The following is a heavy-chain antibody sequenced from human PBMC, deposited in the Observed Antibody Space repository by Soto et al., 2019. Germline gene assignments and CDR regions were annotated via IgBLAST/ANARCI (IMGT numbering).Heavy chain of an antibody. J-gene: IGHJ4*02. V-gene: IGHV4-31*03. Sequence: QVQLQESGPGLVKPSQTLSLTCNVSGESISSGGYYWSWIRHHPGKGLEWIGYIYDTESAYYNPSLKSRVTISMDTSKHQFAMRLSSVTAADTAVYYCARASSSSSAADYWGQGILATVSS. D-gene: IGHD6-6*01. CDR1: GESISSGGYY. CDR2: IYDTESA. CDR3: ARASSSSSAADY.